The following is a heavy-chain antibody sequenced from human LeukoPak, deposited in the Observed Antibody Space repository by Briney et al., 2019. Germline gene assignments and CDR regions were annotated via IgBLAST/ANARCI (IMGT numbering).Heavy chain of an antibody. D-gene: IGHD1-26*01. CDR3: ARHRSGAYFDD. V-gene: IGHV3-7*04. J-gene: IGHJ4*02. CDR1: GFTFSSYW. CDR2: IKEDGSEK. Sequence: PGGSLRLSCAASGFTFSSYWMTWVRQAPGKGLEWVANIKEDGSEKYYVDSVKGRCTISRDSAKNSVFLQMNSLRVEDTAVYYCARHRSGAYFDDWGQGTLVTVSS.